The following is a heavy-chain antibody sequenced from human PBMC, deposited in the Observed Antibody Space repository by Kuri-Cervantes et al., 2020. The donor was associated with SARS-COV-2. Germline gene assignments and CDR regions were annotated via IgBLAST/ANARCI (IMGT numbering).Heavy chain of an antibody. CDR2: IIPILGTA. Sequence: SVKASCKASGGTFSSYAISWVRQAPGQGLEWMGRIIPILGTANYAQKFQGRVTITADKSTSTAYMELSSLRSEDTAVYYCAIHLEWGCSSTSCYCGAFDIWGQGTMVTVSS. J-gene: IGHJ3*02. V-gene: IGHV1-69*04. CDR3: AIHLEWGCSSTSCYCGAFDI. D-gene: IGHD2-2*01. CDR1: GGTFSSYA.